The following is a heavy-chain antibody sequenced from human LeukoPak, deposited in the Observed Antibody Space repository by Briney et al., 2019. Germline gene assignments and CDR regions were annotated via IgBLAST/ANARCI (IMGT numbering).Heavy chain of an antibody. CDR2: ISYDGSNK. V-gene: IGHV3-30*18. J-gene: IGHJ6*02. Sequence: GGSLRPSCAATGFTFSSFSMHWVRQAPGKGLEGVAVISYDGSNKYYADSVKGRFAISRDNSKNTLYLQMNSLRTEDTAVYYCAKGRVGANGYYYYGMDVWGQGTTVTVSS. D-gene: IGHD1-26*01. CDR3: AKGRVGANGYYYYGMDV. CDR1: GFTFSSFS.